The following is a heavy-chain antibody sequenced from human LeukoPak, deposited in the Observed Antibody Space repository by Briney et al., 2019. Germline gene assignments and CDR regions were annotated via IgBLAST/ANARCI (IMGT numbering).Heavy chain of an antibody. Sequence: SETLSLTCTVSGGSISSGSYYWSWLRQPAGRGLEGIGRIYTRGSTNYNPSRKSRVTIPVSTSKTQFSLKLSSVTAADTAVYYCARGPSITMIVVVNGAFDIWGQGTMVTVSS. CDR1: GGSISSGSYY. CDR3: ARGPSITMIVVVNGAFDI. V-gene: IGHV4-61*02. J-gene: IGHJ3*02. CDR2: IYTRGST. D-gene: IGHD3-22*01.